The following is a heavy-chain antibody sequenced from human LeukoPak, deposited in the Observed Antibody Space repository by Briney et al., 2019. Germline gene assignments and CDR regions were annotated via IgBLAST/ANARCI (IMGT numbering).Heavy chain of an antibody. D-gene: IGHD3-3*01. CDR2: IRTSGDT. CDR1: GFIFSSYA. Sequence: GGSLRLSCAASGFIFSSYAISWVRQAPGKGLEWVSGIRTSGDTFYVDSVKGRFTISRDISKNTVYLQMNSLRAEDSAVYYCATLSYDVWTGINWSDPWGQGTLVTVSS. J-gene: IGHJ5*02. V-gene: IGHV3-23*01. CDR3: ATLSYDVWTGINWSDP.